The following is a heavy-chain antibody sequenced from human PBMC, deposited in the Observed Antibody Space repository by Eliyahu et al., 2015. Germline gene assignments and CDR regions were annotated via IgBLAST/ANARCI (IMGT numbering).Heavy chain of an antibody. J-gene: IGHJ3*02. Sequence: QVQLVQSGAEVKKPGASVKVSCKASGYTFTXYGXSWVRQAPGQGLAWMGGMSAYNGNTNYAQKLQGRVTMTTDTSTSTAYMELRSLRSDDTAVYYCARVPFEDCSGGSCQGAFDIWGQGTMVTVSS. D-gene: IGHD2-15*01. CDR3: ARVPFEDCSGGSCQGAFDI. CDR2: MSAYNGNT. V-gene: IGHV1-18*01. CDR1: GYTFTXYG.